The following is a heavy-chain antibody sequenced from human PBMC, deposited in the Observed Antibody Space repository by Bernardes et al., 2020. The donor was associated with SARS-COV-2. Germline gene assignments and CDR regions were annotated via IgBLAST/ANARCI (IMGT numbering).Heavy chain of an antibody. CDR3: AHTHSSGYYYRNPFDY. D-gene: IGHD3-22*01. J-gene: IGHJ4*02. V-gene: IGHV2-5*02. CDR1: GFSLSTSGVA. CDR2: IYGDDDK. Sequence: SGPTLVKPTQTLTLTCTFSGFSLSTSGVAVGWIRQPPGKALEWLALIYGDDDKRYSPSVKSRLIITKDTSKNQVVLTMTNMDPVDTATYYCAHTHSSGYYYRNPFDYWGQGTLVTVSS.